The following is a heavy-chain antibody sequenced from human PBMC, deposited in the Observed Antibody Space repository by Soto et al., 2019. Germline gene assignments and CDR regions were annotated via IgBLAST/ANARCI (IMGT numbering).Heavy chain of an antibody. J-gene: IGHJ4*01. CDR1: GYTLTELS. CDR3: ATIMGPGIAVAGGRVDY. Sequence: GASVKVSCKVSGYTLTELSMHWVRQAPGKGLEWMGGFDPEDGETIYAQKFQGRVTITENTSTDTAYMVLSSLRSEDTAVYYCATIMGPGIAVAGGRVDYWG. D-gene: IGHD6-19*01. CDR2: FDPEDGET. V-gene: IGHV1-24*01.